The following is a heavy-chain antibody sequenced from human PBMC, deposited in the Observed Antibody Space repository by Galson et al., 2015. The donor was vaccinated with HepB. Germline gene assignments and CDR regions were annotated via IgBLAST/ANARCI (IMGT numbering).Heavy chain of an antibody. D-gene: IGHD6-19*01. CDR1: GFTFDDYA. Sequence: SLRLSCAASGFTFDDYAMHWVRQAPGKGLEWVSGISWNSGSIGYADSVKGRFTISRDNAKNSLYLQMNSLRAEDTALYYCAATPPRRMAVALSRRYYFDYWGQGTLVTVSS. J-gene: IGHJ4*02. V-gene: IGHV3-9*01. CDR3: AATPPRRMAVALSRRYYFDY. CDR2: ISWNSGSI.